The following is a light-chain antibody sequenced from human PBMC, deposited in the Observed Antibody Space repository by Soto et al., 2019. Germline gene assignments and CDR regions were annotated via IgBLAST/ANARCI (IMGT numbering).Light chain of an antibody. CDR3: QTWGTGIQV. V-gene: IGLV4-69*01. CDR1: SGHSNYA. CDR2: INSDGSH. Sequence: QHVLTQSPSASASLGASVKLTCTLSSGHSNYAIAWHQQQPEKGPRYLMKINSDGSHSKGDGIPDRFSGSRSGAERYLTISSLQSEDEADYYCQTWGTGIQVFGTGTKVTVL. J-gene: IGLJ1*01.